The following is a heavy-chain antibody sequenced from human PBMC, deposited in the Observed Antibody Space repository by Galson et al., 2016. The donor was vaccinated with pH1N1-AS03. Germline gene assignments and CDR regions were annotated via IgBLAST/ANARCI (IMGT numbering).Heavy chain of an antibody. J-gene: IGHJ4*02. Sequence: SVKVSCKASGGTLNNYAVNWVRQAPGQGLEWMGGISPIFGSANHAQKFQGRVTITADIFTNTAYMALSGLSSEDKAVYYCARGLTYHFGSGRVFWDQGTPVTVSS. V-gene: IGHV1-69*06. D-gene: IGHD3-10*01. CDR2: ISPIFGSA. CDR1: GGTLNNYA. CDR3: ARGLTYHFGSGRVF.